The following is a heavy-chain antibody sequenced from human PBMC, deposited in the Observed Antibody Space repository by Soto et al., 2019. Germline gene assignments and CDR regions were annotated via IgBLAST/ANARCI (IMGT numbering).Heavy chain of an antibody. D-gene: IGHD2-15*01. CDR1: GGSISSYY. CDR3: AREMVDPTVVVAALYFDP. CDR2: IYYSGST. Sequence: SETLSLTCTVSGGSISSYYWSWIRQPPGKGLEWIGYIYYSGSTNYNPSLKSRVTISVDTSKNQFSLKLSSVTAADTAVYYCAREMVDPTVVVAALYFDPWGQGTLVTVSS. V-gene: IGHV4-59*01. J-gene: IGHJ5*02.